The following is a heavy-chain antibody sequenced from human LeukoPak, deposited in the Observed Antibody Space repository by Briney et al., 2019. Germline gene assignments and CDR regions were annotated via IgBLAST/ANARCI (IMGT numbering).Heavy chain of an antibody. J-gene: IGHJ4*02. V-gene: IGHV4-39*07. D-gene: IGHD3-9*01. CDR2: IYYSGST. Sequence: KASETLSLTCTVSGGSISSTTYYWGWIRQPPGKGLEWIGSIYYSGSTYYNPSLKSRVTISVDTSKNQFSLKLSSVTAADTAVYYCARAVPLSWYDILTGYSRLQYYFDYWGQGTLVTVSS. CDR3: ARAVPLSWYDILTGYSRLQYYFDY. CDR1: GGSISSTTYY.